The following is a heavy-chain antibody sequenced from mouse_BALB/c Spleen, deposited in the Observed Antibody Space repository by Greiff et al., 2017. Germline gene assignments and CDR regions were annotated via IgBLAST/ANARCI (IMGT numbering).Heavy chain of an antibody. Sequence: EVQLQQSGTVLARPGASVKMSCKASGYTFTSYWMHWVKQRPGQGLEWIGAIYPGNSDTSYNQKFKGKAKLTAVTSTSTAYMELSSLTNEDSAVYYCTRNSYHYGSRDWYFDVWGAGTTVTVSS. CDR3: TRNSYHYGSRDWYFDV. D-gene: IGHD1-1*01. V-gene: IGHV1-5*01. CDR1: GYTFTSYW. CDR2: IYPGNSDT. J-gene: IGHJ1*01.